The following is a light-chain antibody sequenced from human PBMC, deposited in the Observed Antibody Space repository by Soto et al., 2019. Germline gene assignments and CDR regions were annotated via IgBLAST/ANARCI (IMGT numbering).Light chain of an antibody. CDR2: GAS. CDR3: QQYGNSPLT. V-gene: IGKV3-20*01. CDR1: DSVTSSH. Sequence: IVLTQSPDTLSLSPGERVTLSCRASDSVTSSHVAWYRQKPGQPPTLLIYGASSRAAGVADRFSGDGSGKEFTLTISRLEPEDFAVYFCQQYGNSPLTFGRGTKVEMK. J-gene: IGKJ2*01.